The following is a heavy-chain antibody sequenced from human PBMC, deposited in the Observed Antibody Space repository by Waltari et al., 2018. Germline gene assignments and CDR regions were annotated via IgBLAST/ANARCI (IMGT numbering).Heavy chain of an antibody. Sequence: QIQLVQSGAEVKKPGASVKVSCKASGYIFSNYGITWVRQAPGQGLEWMGWISGYKGDTKYEQSRQGRVTMTTDTSTTTAYMEIRSLRYDDTAVYYCARDDVDSSNFGGFWGQGTVVTVSS. CDR1: GYIFSNYG. D-gene: IGHD6-13*01. V-gene: IGHV1-18*01. CDR3: ARDDVDSSNFGGF. CDR2: ISGYKGDT. J-gene: IGHJ4*02.